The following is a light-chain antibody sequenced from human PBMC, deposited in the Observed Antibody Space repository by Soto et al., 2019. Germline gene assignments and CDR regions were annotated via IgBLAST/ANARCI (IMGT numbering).Light chain of an antibody. Sequence: DIQLTQSPSSLSASVGDRVTITCRASQYISSSLIWYQKKPGKAPKLLIYAASSLQSGVPSGFSGSGSGTDFTLTISTLHPEDFATYYCQQSYSTPWTFGQGTKVEL. CDR2: AAS. CDR1: QYISSS. V-gene: IGKV1-39*01. CDR3: QQSYSTPWT. J-gene: IGKJ1*01.